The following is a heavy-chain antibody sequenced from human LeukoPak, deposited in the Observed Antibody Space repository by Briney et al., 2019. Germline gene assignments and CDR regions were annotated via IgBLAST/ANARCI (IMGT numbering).Heavy chain of an antibody. CDR2: MNPNSGNT. Sequence: ASVKVSCKASGYTFTSYDINWVRKATGQGLEWMGWMNPNSGNTGYAQKFQGRVTMTRNTSISTAYMELSSLRSEDTAVYYCARDPSHYFDSSGYDYWGQGTLVTVSS. CDR3: ARDPSHYFDSSGYDY. V-gene: IGHV1-8*01. CDR1: GYTFTSYD. J-gene: IGHJ4*02. D-gene: IGHD3-22*01.